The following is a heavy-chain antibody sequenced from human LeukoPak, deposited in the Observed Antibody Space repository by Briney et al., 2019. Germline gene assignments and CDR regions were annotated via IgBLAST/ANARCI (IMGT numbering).Heavy chain of an antibody. Sequence: GGSLRLSCEGSGFTFSNYWMSWVRQAPGKGLEWVANIQQHGSETYYGDSVKGRFTISRDNAKNSLFLQMNSLRAEDTAVYYCARDRVGTMLIWGQGTMVTVSS. J-gene: IGHJ3*02. CDR3: ARDRVGTMLI. D-gene: IGHD3-3*01. V-gene: IGHV3-7*01. CDR1: GFTFSNYW. CDR2: IQQHGSET.